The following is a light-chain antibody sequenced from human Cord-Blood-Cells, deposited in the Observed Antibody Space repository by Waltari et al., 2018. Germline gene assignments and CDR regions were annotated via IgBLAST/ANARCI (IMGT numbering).Light chain of an antibody. CDR3: QQYDNLSLT. J-gene: IGKJ4*01. V-gene: IGKV1-33*01. CDR1: QDISNY. Sequence: DIQMTQSPSSLSASVEDRVTITCQASQDISNYLNWYQQKPGKAPKLLIYDASNLETGVPSRFSGSGSGTDFTFTISSLQPEDIATYYCQQYDNLSLTFGGGTKVEIK. CDR2: DAS.